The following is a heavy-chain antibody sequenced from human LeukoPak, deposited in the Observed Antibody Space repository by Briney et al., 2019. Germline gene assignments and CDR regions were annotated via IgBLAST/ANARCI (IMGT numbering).Heavy chain of an antibody. Sequence: GSSVKVSCKASGGTFSSYAISWVRQAPGQGLEWMGGIIPIFGTANYAQKFQGRVTMTRDTSTSTVYMELSSLRSEDTAVYYCARFASLYSRSWYYAFDIWGQGTMVTVSS. CDR3: ARFASLYSRSWYYAFDI. CDR1: GGTFSSYA. CDR2: IIPIFGTA. V-gene: IGHV1-69*05. D-gene: IGHD6-13*01. J-gene: IGHJ3*02.